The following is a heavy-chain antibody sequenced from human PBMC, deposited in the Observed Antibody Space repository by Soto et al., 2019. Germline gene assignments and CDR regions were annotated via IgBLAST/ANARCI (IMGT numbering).Heavy chain of an antibody. CDR3: ARQLGYCSGGSCYPNWFDP. J-gene: IGHJ5*02. CDR2: IYHSGST. CDR1: GGSISSGGYS. D-gene: IGHD2-15*01. Sequence: SETLSLTCAVSGGSISSGGYSWSWIRQPPGKGLEWIGYIYHSGSTYYNPSLKSRVTISVDTSKNQFSLKLSSVTAADTAVYYCARQLGYCSGGSCYPNWFDPWGQGTLVTVSS. V-gene: IGHV4-30-2*01.